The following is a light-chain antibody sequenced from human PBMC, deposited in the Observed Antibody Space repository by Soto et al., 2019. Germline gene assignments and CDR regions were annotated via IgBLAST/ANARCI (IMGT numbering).Light chain of an antibody. CDR2: AAS. Sequence: IQLTQSPSSLSASVGDRVTITCRASQGISSYLAWYQQKPGKAPKLLIYAASTLQSGVPSRFSGSGSGTEFTLTISSLQPEDFATYYCQQLNSYPLTFGGGTQVEIK. CDR1: QGISSY. V-gene: IGKV1-9*01. CDR3: QQLNSYPLT. J-gene: IGKJ4*01.